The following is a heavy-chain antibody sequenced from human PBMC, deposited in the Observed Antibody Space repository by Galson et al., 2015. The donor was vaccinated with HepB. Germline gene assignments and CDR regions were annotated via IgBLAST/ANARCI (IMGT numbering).Heavy chain of an antibody. Sequence: SLRLSCAASGFTFSSYSMNWVRQAPGKGLEWVSSISSSSSYIYYADSVKGRFTISRDNAKNSLYLQMNSLRAEDTAVYYCAPLDGGVIVMFYWGQGTLVTVSS. V-gene: IGHV3-21*01. J-gene: IGHJ4*02. CDR3: APLDGGVIVMFY. CDR1: GFTFSSYS. CDR2: ISSSSSYI. D-gene: IGHD3-16*02.